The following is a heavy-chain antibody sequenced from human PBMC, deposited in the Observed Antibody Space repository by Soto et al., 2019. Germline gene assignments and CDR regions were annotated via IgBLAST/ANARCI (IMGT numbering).Heavy chain of an antibody. CDR2: ISAYNGNT. D-gene: IGHD3-10*01. CDR3: AREMSEYYGSGSSSLFDP. J-gene: IGHJ5*02. CDR1: GYTFTSYG. Sequence: QVQLVQSGAEVKKPGASVKVSCKASGYTFTSYGISWVRQAPGQGLERMGWISAYNGNTNYAQKLQGRVTMTTNPSTSTAYMELRSLRSDDTAVYYWAREMSEYYGSGSSSLFDPWGQGTLVTVSS. V-gene: IGHV1-18*01.